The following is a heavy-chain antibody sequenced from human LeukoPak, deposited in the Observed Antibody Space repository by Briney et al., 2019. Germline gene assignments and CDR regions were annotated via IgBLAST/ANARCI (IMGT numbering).Heavy chain of an antibody. CDR2: IFPGDSDT. CDR3: ARLPTIATPLDY. D-gene: IGHD4-11*01. J-gene: IGHJ4*02. V-gene: IGHV5-51*01. CDR1: GYSFTTNW. Sequence: GESLKISCKGSGYSFTTNWVGWVRQMPGKGLESMGIIFPGDSDTRYTPSFQGQVIISADKSTGTVYLQWTSLKASDTAIYYCARLPTIATPLDYWGQGTLVTVSS.